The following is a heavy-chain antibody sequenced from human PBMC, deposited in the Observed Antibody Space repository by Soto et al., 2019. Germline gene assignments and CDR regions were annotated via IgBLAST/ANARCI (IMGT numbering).Heavy chain of an antibody. D-gene: IGHD1-26*01. CDR2: IYKTGSA. Sequence: SETMPVTWSVSGGSIRSGGYYWSLVRQHPGKGLEWIGYIYKTGSAYYNPSLQGRITLSVDTSKNQFSLRLTSVTAADTALFHCAGGRVLRSGWFDPWGHGAPVTVSS. CDR3: AGGRVLRSGWFDP. V-gene: IGHV4-31*02. J-gene: IGHJ5*02. CDR1: GGSIRSGGYY.